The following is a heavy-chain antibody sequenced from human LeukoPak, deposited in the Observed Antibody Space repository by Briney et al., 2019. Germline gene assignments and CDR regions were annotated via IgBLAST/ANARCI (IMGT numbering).Heavy chain of an antibody. CDR3: VRSGYDYDWFDP. Sequence: SVKVSCKASGGSFSDYSISWVRQAPGQGLEWMGRIIAILDTAHYAQKFQGRFTITADKSTTTVYMELSSLRSDDTAVYYCVRSGYDYDWFDPWGQGTMVTVSS. D-gene: IGHD5-12*01. CDR1: GGSFSDYS. J-gene: IGHJ5*02. CDR2: IIAILDTA. V-gene: IGHV1-69*08.